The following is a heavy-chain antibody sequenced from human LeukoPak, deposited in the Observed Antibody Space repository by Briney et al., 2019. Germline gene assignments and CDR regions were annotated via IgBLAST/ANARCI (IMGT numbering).Heavy chain of an antibody. J-gene: IGHJ4*02. Sequence: PGGSLRLSCAASGFTFSSYAMSWVRQAPGKGLEWVSAISGSGGSTYYADSVKGRFTISRDNSKNTLYLQMNSLRAEDTAVYYCAKGLGYYDSSGYQAMYFDYWGQGTLVTVSS. V-gene: IGHV3-23*01. D-gene: IGHD3-22*01. CDR1: GFTFSSYA. CDR3: AKGLGYYDSSGYQAMYFDY. CDR2: ISGSGGST.